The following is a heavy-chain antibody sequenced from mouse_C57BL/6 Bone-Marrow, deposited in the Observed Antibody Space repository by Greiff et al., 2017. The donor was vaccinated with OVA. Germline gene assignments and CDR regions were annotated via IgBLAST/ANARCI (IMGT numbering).Heavy chain of an antibody. J-gene: IGHJ1*03. Sequence: QVQLKQSGPELVKPGASVKISCKASGYAFSSSWMNWVKQRPGKGLEWIGRIYPGDGDTNYNGKFKGKATLTADKSSSTPYMPLSSLTSEDSAVYFCASYGYDIPWYFDVWGTGTTVTVSS. CDR3: ASYGYDIPWYFDV. CDR1: GYAFSSSW. CDR2: IYPGDGDT. V-gene: IGHV1-82*01. D-gene: IGHD2-2*01.